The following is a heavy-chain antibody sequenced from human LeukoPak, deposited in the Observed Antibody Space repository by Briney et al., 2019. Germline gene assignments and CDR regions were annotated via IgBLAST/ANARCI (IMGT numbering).Heavy chain of an antibody. CDR3: ASSMPPGSYVDAFDI. D-gene: IGHD1-26*01. CDR2: IYHSGST. V-gene: IGHV4-4*02. Sequence: SETLSLTCAVSSGSISSSNWWSWVRQPPGKGLEWIGEIYHSGSTNYNPSLKSRVTISVDKSKNQFSLKLSSVTAADTAVYYCASSMPPGSYVDAFDIWGQGTMVTVSS. CDR1: SGSISSSNW. J-gene: IGHJ3*02.